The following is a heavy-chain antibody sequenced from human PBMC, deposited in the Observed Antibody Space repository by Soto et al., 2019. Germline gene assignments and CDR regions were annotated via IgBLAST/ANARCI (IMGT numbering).Heavy chain of an antibody. D-gene: IGHD4-17*01. CDR3: ARDISDYSRLFDP. V-gene: IGHV3-33*01. CDR1: GFTFSSYG. J-gene: IGHJ5*02. CDR2: IWYDGSNK. Sequence: QVQLVESGGGVVQPGRSLRLSCAASGFTFSSYGMHWVRQAPGKGLEWVAVIWYDGSNKYYADSVKVRFTISRDNSKNTLYLQMNSLRAEDTAVYYCARDISDYSRLFDPWGQGTMVTVSS.